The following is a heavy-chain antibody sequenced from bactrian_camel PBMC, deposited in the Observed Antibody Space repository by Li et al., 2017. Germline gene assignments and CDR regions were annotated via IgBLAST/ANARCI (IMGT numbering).Heavy chain of an antibody. CDR3: TKDRSYGTRNWAQST. V-gene: IGHV3S60*01. Sequence: HVQLVESGGGSVQAGGSLRLSCIASGFTFDDSDVGWYRQAPGNECELVSFIRSDGRTGSAESVKRRFTISQDNARNTLYLQMNSLKPEDTAMYYCTKDRSYGTRNWAQSTRGQGTQVTVS. J-gene: IGHJ4*01. CDR2: IRSDGRT. D-gene: IGHD3*01. CDR1: GFTFDDSD.